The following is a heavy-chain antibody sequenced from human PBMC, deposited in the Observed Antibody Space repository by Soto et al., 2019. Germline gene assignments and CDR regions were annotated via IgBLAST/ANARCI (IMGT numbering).Heavy chain of an antibody. J-gene: IGHJ5*02. D-gene: IGHD3-9*01. Sequence: ASVKVSCKASGGTFSSYAISWVRQAPGQGLEWKGGIIPILVTANYAQKFQGRVTITADESTSIAYMELSSLRSEDTAVYYCARGGYDILTGPMGNWFDPWGQGTLVTVSS. CDR1: GGTFSSYA. CDR2: IIPILVTA. CDR3: ARGGYDILTGPMGNWFDP. V-gene: IGHV1-69*13.